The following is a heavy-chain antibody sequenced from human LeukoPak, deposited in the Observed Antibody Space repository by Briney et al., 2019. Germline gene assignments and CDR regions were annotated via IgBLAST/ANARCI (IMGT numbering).Heavy chain of an antibody. J-gene: IGHJ4*02. CDR3: ARGGLGYSSGYLDY. CDR2: IYYSGST. D-gene: IGHD5-18*01. V-gene: IGHV4-59*01. Sequence: PWETLSLTCTVSGGSISSYYWSWIRQPPGKGLEWIGYIYYSGSTNYNPSLKSRVTISVDTSKNQFSLKLSSVTAADTAVYYCARGGLGYSSGYLDYWGQGTLVTVSS. CDR1: GGSISSYY.